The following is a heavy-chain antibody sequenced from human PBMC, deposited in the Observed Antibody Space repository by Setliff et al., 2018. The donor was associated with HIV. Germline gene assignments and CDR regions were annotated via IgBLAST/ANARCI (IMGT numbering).Heavy chain of an antibody. D-gene: IGHD3-16*01. CDR3: AAGPFSWGQYF. J-gene: IGHJ4*01. Sequence: VKVSCKASGYTFTDRYITWFQQAPGKGFEWMGRRYPRGDGTIYAERFRGRLTLSADMSTNTGYMELDNLKSEDTAMYFCAAGPFSWGQYFWGRGTLVTVS. V-gene: IGHV1-69-2*01. CDR2: RYPRGDGT. CDR1: GYTFTDRY.